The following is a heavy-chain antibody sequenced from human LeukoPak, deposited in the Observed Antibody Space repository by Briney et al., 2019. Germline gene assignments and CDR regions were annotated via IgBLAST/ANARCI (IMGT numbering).Heavy chain of an antibody. CDR1: GGSISSGDYY. V-gene: IGHV4-30-4*01. Sequence: PSETLSLTCTVSGGSISSGDYYWSWIRQPPGKGLEWIGYIYYSGSTYYNPSLKSRVTISVDTSKIQFSLKLSSVTAADTAVYYCAREVGAAAGTRDYFDYWGQGTLVTVSS. CDR3: AREVGAAAGTRDYFDY. J-gene: IGHJ4*02. CDR2: IYYSGST. D-gene: IGHD6-13*01.